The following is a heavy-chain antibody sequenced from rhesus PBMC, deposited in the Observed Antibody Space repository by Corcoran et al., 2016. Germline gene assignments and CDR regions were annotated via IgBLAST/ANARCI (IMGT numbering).Heavy chain of an antibody. V-gene: IGHV1-70*01. CDR3: AAVEVADCSDSGCYWNYLEY. CDR1: GYIFTSYV. Sequence: QEQLVQSGAEVKKPGASVQLSCKASGYIFTSYVISWLRRAPGQGCECMVGIHPGYGSKSNAQKFQGRVTNPAKMTTSTIYMGLSRLRCEAMAVYYCAAVEVADCSDSGCYWNYLEYWGQGVLVTVSS. J-gene: IGHJ4*01. D-gene: IGHD2-33*01. CDR2: IHPGYGSK.